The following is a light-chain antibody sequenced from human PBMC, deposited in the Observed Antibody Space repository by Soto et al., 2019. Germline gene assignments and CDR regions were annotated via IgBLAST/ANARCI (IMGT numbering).Light chain of an antibody. CDR3: CSYAGSSLYV. V-gene: IGLV1-40*01. Sequence: QLVLTQPPSVSGAPGQRVTISCTGNNSNLGAGYDVHWYQQLPGAAPKLVIFGNRNRPSGVPERFSGSKSGTSASLAITGLQAEDEADYYCCSYAGSSLYVFGTGTKLTVL. CDR2: GNR. J-gene: IGLJ1*01. CDR1: NSNLGAGYD.